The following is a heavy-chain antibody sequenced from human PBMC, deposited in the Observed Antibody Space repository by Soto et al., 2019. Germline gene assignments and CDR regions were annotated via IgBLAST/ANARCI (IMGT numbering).Heavy chain of an antibody. CDR2: ISYDGSNK. Sequence: QVQLVESGGGVVQPGRSLRLSCAASGFTVSSYGMHWVRQAPGKGLEWVAVISYDGSNKYYADSVKGRFTISRDNSKNTLYLQMNSLRAEDTAVYYCAKIHQPFGDYVGTIPANLDYWGQGTLVTVSS. D-gene: IGHD4-17*01. J-gene: IGHJ4*02. CDR3: AKIHQPFGDYVGTIPANLDY. CDR1: GFTVSSYG. V-gene: IGHV3-30*18.